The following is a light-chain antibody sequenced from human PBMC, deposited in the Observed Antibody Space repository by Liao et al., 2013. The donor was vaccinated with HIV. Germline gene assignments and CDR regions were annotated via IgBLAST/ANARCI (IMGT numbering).Light chain of an antibody. J-gene: IGLJ2*01. CDR1: KLGDKY. Sequence: SYEVTQPPSVSVSPGQTASIICSGDKLGDKYVSWYHQKPGQSPVLVVYDDTKRPSGIPERFSGSNSGNTATLTISGTQAMDEADYYCQAWDSSTVVFGGGTKLTVL. CDR3: QAWDSSTVV. V-gene: IGLV3-1*01. CDR2: DDT.